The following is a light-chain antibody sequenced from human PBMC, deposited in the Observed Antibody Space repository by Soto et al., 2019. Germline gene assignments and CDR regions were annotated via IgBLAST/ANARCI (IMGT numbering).Light chain of an antibody. CDR2: DVS. Sequence: QSALTKPASVSGSPGQSITISCTGTSSDVGGYNYVSWYQQHPGKAPILMIYDVSNRPSGVSNRFSGSKSGNTASLTISGLQAEDEADYYCSSYTSSSTVVFGGGTKLTVL. V-gene: IGLV2-14*01. J-gene: IGLJ2*01. CDR1: SSDVGGYNY. CDR3: SSYTSSSTVV.